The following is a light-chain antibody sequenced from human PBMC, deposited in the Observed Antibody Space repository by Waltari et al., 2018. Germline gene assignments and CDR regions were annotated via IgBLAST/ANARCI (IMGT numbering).Light chain of an antibody. J-gene: IGKJ2*01. Sequence: DIQMTQSPSTLSASVGDRITITCRASQSISTWLAWYQQKPGKAPKLLIYKASNLESGVPSRFSGSGSGTEFTLTISSLQPDDFATYYCQQYNSYHTFGQGTKPEIK. CDR2: KAS. CDR1: QSISTW. V-gene: IGKV1-5*03. CDR3: QQYNSYHT.